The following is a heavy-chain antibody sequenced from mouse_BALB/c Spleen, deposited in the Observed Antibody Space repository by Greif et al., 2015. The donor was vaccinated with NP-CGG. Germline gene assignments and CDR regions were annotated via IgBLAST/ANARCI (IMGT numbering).Heavy chain of an antibody. J-gene: IGHJ3*01. V-gene: IGHV5-4*02. D-gene: IGHD2-14*01. CDR3: ARDRGGYRYRWFAY. CDR2: ISDGGSYT. CDR1: GFTFSDYY. Sequence: EVQVVESGGGLVKPGGSLKLSCAASGFTFSDYYMYWVRQTPEKRLEWVATISDGGSYTYYPDSVKGRFTISRDNAKNNLYLQMSSLKSEDTAMYYCARDRGGYRYRWFAYWGQGTLVTVSA.